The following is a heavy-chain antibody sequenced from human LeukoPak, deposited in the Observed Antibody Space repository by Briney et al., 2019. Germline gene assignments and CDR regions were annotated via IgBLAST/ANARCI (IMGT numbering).Heavy chain of an antibody. J-gene: IGHJ4*02. CDR2: ISWNSGSI. CDR1: GFTFDDYA. CDR3: AKAQYSSSPFDY. V-gene: IGHV3-9*01. D-gene: IGHD6-6*01. Sequence: GGSLRLSCAASGFTFDDYAMHWVRQAPGKGLEWVSGISWNSGSIGYADSVKGRLTISRDNAKNSLYLQMNSLRAEDTALYYCAKAQYSSSPFDYWGQGTLVTVSS.